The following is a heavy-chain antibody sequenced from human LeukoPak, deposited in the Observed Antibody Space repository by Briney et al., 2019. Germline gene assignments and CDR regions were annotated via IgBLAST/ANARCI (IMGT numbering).Heavy chain of an antibody. CDR3: ARHSPGYCSSTTCPFDY. Sequence: GESLKISCKGSGYSFTSYWVGWVRQMPGKGLEWMGIIYPGGSDTRYSPSFQGQVTISADKSITTAYLQWSSLKASDTAMYYCARHSPGYCSSTTCPFDYWGQGTLVTVSS. J-gene: IGHJ4*02. D-gene: IGHD2-2*01. CDR1: GYSFTSYW. CDR2: IYPGGSDT. V-gene: IGHV5-51*01.